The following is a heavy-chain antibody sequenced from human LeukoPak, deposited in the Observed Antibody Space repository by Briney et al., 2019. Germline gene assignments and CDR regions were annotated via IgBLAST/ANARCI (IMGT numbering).Heavy chain of an antibody. CDR2: IYPGDSDT. CDR1: GYSFTSCW. J-gene: IGHJ4*02. CDR3: ARHTDTAMVH. Sequence: GESLKISCKGSGYSFTSCWIGWGRQMPGKGLGGMGIIYPGDSDTSYSPAFRGQATITAHKAITPSYLQWSSLKASDTAMYYCARHTDTAMVHWGQGTLVTVCS. D-gene: IGHD5-18*01. V-gene: IGHV5-51*01.